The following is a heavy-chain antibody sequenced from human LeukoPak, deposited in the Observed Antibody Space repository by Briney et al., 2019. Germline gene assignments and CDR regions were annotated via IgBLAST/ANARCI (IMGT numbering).Heavy chain of an antibody. CDR2: IYYSGST. J-gene: IGHJ5*02. CDR3: ARISRYCTNGVCYTSWFDP. CDR1: GDSISSGDYY. Sequence: SQTLSLTCTVSGDSISSGDYYWSWIRQPPGKGLEWIGYIYYSGSTNYNPSLKSRVTISVDTSKNQFSLKLSSVTAADTAVYYCARISRYCTNGVCYTSWFDPWGQGTLVTVSS. V-gene: IGHV4-61*08. D-gene: IGHD2-8*01.